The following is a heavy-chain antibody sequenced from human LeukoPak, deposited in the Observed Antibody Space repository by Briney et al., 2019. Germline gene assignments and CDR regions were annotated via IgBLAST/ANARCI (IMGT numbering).Heavy chain of an antibody. CDR3: ARYVGYCSATTCRGNWFDP. J-gene: IGHJ5*02. V-gene: IGHV1-46*01. Sequence: ASVKVSCKASGYTFTSYYMHWVRQALGQGLEWVGLINPGGSSTNYAQKFQGRVTLTRDTSTSTVYMELRSLRSEDTAVYYCARYVGYCSATTCRGNWFDPWGQGTLVTVSS. CDR1: GYTFTSYY. CDR2: INPGGSST. D-gene: IGHD2-2*01.